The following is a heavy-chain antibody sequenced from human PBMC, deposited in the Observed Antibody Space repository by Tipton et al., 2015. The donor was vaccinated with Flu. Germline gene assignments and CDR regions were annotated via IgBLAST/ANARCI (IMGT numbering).Heavy chain of an antibody. V-gene: IGHV1-18*01. CDR2: ISAFNGDT. J-gene: IGHJ3*01. CDR3: ARVCLRGDCGGNDFDV. D-gene: IGHD2-21*02. CDR1: GYTLSSYG. Sequence: QLVQSGAEVKKPGASVKVSCETSGYTLSSYGIAWVRRAHGQGLEWVGWISAFNGDTKYAQKLQGRLSMTTDTSTSTAFMELRSLRPDDTAMYYCARVCLRGDCGGNDFDVWGQGTMVTVS.